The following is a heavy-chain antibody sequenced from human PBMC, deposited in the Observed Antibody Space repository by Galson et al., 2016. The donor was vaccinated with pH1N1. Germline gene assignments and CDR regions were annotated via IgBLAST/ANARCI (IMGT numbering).Heavy chain of an antibody. V-gene: IGHV4-59*01. Sequence: LSLTCTISTGSISGYYWTWIRQPPGKGLEWIGYTYYGGSTNYNPSLKSRLTISIDTSKNQFSLKLSSLTAADTAVYYRARGDYGYSLYWYFDVWGGGTLVTVSS. CDR1: TGSISGYY. CDR2: TYYGGST. CDR3: ARGDYGYSLYWYFDV. J-gene: IGHJ2*01. D-gene: IGHD4-17*01.